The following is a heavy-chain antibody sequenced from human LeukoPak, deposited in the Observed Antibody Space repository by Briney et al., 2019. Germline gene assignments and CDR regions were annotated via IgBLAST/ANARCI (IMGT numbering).Heavy chain of an antibody. J-gene: IGHJ4*02. Sequence: ASETLSLTCAVYGGSFSGYYWSWIRQPAGKGLEWIGRIYTSGSTNYNPSLKSRVTISVDTSKNQFSLKLSSVTAADTAVYYCAREVFKYYDSSGYSNPYFDYWGQGTLVTVSS. CDR1: GGSFSGYY. V-gene: IGHV4-4*07. CDR2: IYTSGST. CDR3: AREVFKYYDSSGYSNPYFDY. D-gene: IGHD3-22*01.